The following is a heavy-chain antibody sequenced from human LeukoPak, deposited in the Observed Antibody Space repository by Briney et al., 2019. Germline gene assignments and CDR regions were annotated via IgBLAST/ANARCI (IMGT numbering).Heavy chain of an antibody. J-gene: IGHJ4*02. CDR3: ATGAGCGY. CDR1: GFTFSSYW. V-gene: IGHV3-7*03. D-gene: IGHD6-19*01. CDR2: IKQDGSER. Sequence: QPGGSLRLSCAASGFTFSSYWMTWVRQAPGKGLEWVANIKQDGSERNYVDSVKGRFTISRDNAKNSLYLQMNTLRDEDTAVYYCATGAGCGYWGQGTLVTVPS.